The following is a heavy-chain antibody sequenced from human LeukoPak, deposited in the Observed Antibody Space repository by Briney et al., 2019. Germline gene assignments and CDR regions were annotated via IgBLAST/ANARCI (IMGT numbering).Heavy chain of an antibody. V-gene: IGHV3-53*01. D-gene: IGHD3-10*01. J-gene: IGHJ5*02. CDR1: GFTVSPIY. CDR3: ASTTMVRGALYWS. CDR2: IYIGAGS. Sequence: PGGSLRLSCAASGFTVSPIYMSWVRQAPGKGLEWVSVIYIGAGSYYADSVRGRFTISRDSSKDTLYLQLNSLRAEDTAVYYCASTTMVRGALYWSWGQGTLVTVPS.